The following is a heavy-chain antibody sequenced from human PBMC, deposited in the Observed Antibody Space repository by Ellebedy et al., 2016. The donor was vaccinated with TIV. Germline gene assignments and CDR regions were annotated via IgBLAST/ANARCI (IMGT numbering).Heavy chain of an antibody. CDR2: IDHSGST. D-gene: IGHD3-10*01. J-gene: IGHJ5*02. CDR3: ARGRLGYYYGPQSYFPT. Sequence: GSLRLXCAVYGGSFSDYYWSWIRQPPGKGLEWIGEIDHSGSTNYNSSLESRVTISVDTSKNQFSLKLNSVTAADTAVYYCARGRLGYYYGPQSYFPTWGQGTLVTVSS. V-gene: IGHV4-34*01. CDR1: GGSFSDYY.